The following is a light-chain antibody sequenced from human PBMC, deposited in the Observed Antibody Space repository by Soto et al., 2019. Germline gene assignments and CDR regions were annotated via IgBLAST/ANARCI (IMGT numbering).Light chain of an antibody. CDR3: CSYARSSTFWV. J-gene: IGLJ3*02. V-gene: IGLV2-23*02. Sequence: QSALTQPASVSGSPGQSITISCTGTSSDVGSYNLVSWYQQHPGKAPKLMSNRFSGSKSGNTASLTISGLQAEDEADYYCCSYARSSTFWVFGGGTQLTVL. CDR1: SSDVGSYNL.